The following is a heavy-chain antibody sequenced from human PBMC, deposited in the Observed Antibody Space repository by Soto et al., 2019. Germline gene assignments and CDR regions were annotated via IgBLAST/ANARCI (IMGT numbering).Heavy chain of an antibody. CDR1: GGSISSSSYY. Sequence: PSETLCLACTSSGGSISSSSYYWGWIRQPPGKGLEWIGSIYYSGSTYYNPSLKSRVTISVDTSKNQFSLKLSSVTAADTAVYYCASSGWYYYYGMDVWGQGTTVS. V-gene: IGHV4-39*01. J-gene: IGHJ6*02. CDR3: ASSGWYYYYGMDV. CDR2: IYYSGST. D-gene: IGHD6-19*01.